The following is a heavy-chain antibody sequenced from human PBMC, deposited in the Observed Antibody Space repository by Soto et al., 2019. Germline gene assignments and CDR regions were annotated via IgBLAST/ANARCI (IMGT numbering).Heavy chain of an antibody. CDR3: ARESGGATATLDYYYFYMDV. V-gene: IGHV1-2*04. CDR2: INPNSGVT. Sequence: QVQLVQSGAEVKEPGASVTVSCRASGDRFTDYYMHWVRQAAGQGLEWMGWINPNSGVTKYAQKFQGWVTMTRHTSIRTVYMQLSRLGFDDTAIYYCARESGGATATLDYYYFYMDVWGTGTTVTVSS. J-gene: IGHJ6*03. CDR1: GDRFTDYY. D-gene: IGHD5-12*01.